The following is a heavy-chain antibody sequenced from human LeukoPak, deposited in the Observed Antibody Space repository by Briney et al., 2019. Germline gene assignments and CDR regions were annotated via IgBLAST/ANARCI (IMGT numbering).Heavy chain of an antibody. Sequence: GGSLRLSCVASGFTFSSYWMTWVRQAPGKGLEWVANIRTDGSLIYYVDSVKGRFTISRDNAKNSLYLQMNSLRVEDTAVYYCARDLNWETYWGQGTLVSVSS. D-gene: IGHD7-27*01. V-gene: IGHV3-7*01. CDR1: GFTFSSYW. CDR2: IRTDGSLI. CDR3: ARDLNWETY. J-gene: IGHJ4*02.